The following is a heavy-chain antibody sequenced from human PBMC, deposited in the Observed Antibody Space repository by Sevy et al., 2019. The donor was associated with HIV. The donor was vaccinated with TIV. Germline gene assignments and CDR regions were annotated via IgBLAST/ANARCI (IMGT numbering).Heavy chain of an antibody. CDR3: RSLDLVVTGATFRGRNLKTIDR. CDR2: IKSKGDNYAT. D-gene: IGHD2-21*02. Sequence: GGSLRLSCEASGFSFRDSAVHWVRQPFGKGLEWVGRIKSKGDNYATLYSSSVKGRFIISRDDSSNTAYLQMNSLQTADTASYYCRSLDLVVTGATFRGRNLKTIDRWGQGSLVTVSS. J-gene: IGHJ4*02. V-gene: IGHV3-73*01. CDR1: GFSFRDSA.